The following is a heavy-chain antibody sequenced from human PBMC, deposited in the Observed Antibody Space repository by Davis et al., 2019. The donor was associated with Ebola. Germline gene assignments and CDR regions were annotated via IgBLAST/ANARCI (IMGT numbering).Heavy chain of an antibody. V-gene: IGHV3-23*01. Sequence: GGSLRLSCTASGFTFSNYGIHWVRQAPGKGLEWVSTLGTSADTYYADSVKGRFTISRDNSKNTLYLQMNGLRVEDTAIYFCVKDTSNIWFDIWGQGTMVTVSS. CDR3: VKDTSNIWFDI. J-gene: IGHJ3*02. D-gene: IGHD1-26*01. CDR1: GFTFSNYG. CDR2: LGTSADT.